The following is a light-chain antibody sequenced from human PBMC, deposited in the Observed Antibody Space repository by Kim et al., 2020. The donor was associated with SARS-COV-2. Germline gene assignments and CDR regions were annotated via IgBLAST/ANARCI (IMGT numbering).Light chain of an antibody. CDR1: QSVDTW. J-gene: IGKJ1*01. CDR2: DAS. V-gene: IGKV1-5*01. Sequence: DIQMTQSPSTLSASVGDRVTITCRASQSVDTWVAWYQQKPGKAPKLLIFDASSLESGVPLRFSGSGSGTEFSLTISSLQPDDFATYYCQQYESKRTFGQGTKV. CDR3: QQYESKRT.